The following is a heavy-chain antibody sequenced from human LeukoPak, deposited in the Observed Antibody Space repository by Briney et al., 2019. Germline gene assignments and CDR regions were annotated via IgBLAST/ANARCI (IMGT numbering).Heavy chain of an antibody. CDR2: ISAYNGNT. V-gene: IGHV1-18*01. Sequence: ASVKVSCKASGYTFTSYGISWVRQAPGQGLEWMGWISAYNGNTNYAQKLQGGVTMTTDTSTSTAYMELRSLRSDDTAVYYCARQLLWFGEPLTFDYWGQGTLVTVSS. CDR3: ARQLLWFGEPLTFDY. D-gene: IGHD3-10*01. CDR1: GYTFTSYG. J-gene: IGHJ4*02.